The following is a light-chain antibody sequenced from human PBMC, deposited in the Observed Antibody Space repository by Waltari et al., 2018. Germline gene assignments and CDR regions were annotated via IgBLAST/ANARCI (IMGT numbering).Light chain of an antibody. CDR2: AAS. J-gene: IGKJ1*01. CDR1: QGIRKD. V-gene: IGKV1-6*01. CDR3: LQDFAYPRT. Sequence: IQMTQSPSSVSASVGDRVTLTCRASQGIRKDLGWYQQKPGKAPRLLIYAASNLESGVPSRFSGSGSGTDFTLSISSLQPEDFATYYCLQDFAYPRTFGQGTKVEIK.